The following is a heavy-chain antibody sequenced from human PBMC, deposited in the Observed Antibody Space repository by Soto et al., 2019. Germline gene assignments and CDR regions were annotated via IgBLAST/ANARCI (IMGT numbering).Heavy chain of an antibody. V-gene: IGHV4-34*01. CDR1: GGSFSGYY. Sequence: PSETLSLTCAVYGGSFSGYYWSWIRQPPGKGLEWIGEINHSGSTNYNPSLKSRVTISVDTSKNQFSLKLGSVTAADTAVYYCARYCSGGSCYGGGWFDPWGQGTLVTVSS. CDR2: INHSGST. D-gene: IGHD2-15*01. J-gene: IGHJ5*02. CDR3: ARYCSGGSCYGGGWFDP.